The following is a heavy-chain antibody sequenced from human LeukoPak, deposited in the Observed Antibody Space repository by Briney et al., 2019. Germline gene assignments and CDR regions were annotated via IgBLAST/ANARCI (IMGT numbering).Heavy chain of an antibody. D-gene: IGHD6-13*01. CDR2: INHSGST. V-gene: IGHV4-34*01. J-gene: IGHJ6*02. CDR1: GGSFSGYY. CDR3: ARSAGPRHYYYYGMDV. Sequence: PSETLSLTCAVYGGSFSGYYWSWIRQPPGKGLEWIGEINHSGSTNYNPSLKSRVTISVDTSKNQFSLKLSSVTAADTAVYYCARSAGPRHYYYYGMDVWGQGTTVTVSS.